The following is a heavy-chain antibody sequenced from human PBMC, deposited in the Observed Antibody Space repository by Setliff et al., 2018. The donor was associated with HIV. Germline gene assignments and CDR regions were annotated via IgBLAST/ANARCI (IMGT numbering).Heavy chain of an antibody. CDR1: GGSISSGGYY. CDR2: IYYSGST. D-gene: IGHD3-3*01. V-gene: IGHV4-31*03. CDR3: ARAEGLIFGVEEGAFDI. Sequence: SETLSLTCTVSGGSISSGGYYWSWIRQHPGKGLEWIGYIYYSGSTYYNPSLKSRVTISVDTSKNQFSLKLSSVTSADTAVYYCARAEGLIFGVEEGAFDIWGQGTMVTVSS. J-gene: IGHJ3*02.